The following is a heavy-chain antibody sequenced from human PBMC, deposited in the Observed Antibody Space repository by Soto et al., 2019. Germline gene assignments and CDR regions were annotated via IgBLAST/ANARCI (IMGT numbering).Heavy chain of an antibody. J-gene: IGHJ6*02. CDR2: ISYDGSNK. D-gene: IGHD3-3*01. Sequence: GGSLRLSCAASGFTSSSYGMHWVCQAPGKGLEWVAVISYDGSNKYYADSVKGRFTISRDNSKNTLYLQMNGLRAEDTAVYYCAKDSRSTPYYYDFWSGYYQYYYYYGMDVWGQGTTVTVSS. CDR1: GFTSSSYG. V-gene: IGHV3-30*18. CDR3: AKDSRSTPYYYDFWSGYYQYYYYYGMDV.